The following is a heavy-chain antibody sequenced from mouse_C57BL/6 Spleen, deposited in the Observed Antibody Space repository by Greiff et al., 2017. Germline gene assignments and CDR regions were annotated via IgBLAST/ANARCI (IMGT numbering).Heavy chain of an antibody. Sequence: QVQLQQPGAELVRPGSSVKLSCKASGYTFTSYWMDWVKQRPGQGLEWIGNIYPSDSETHYNQKFKDKATLTVYKSSSTAYMQLSSLTSEDSAVYYCASRSYYAMDYWGQGTSVTVSS. D-gene: IGHD1-1*01. CDR3: ASRSYYAMDY. V-gene: IGHV1-61*01. CDR1: GYTFTSYW. J-gene: IGHJ4*01. CDR2: IYPSDSET.